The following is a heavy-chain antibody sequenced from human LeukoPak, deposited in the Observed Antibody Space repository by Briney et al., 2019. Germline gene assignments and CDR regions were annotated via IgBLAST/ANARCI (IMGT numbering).Heavy chain of an antibody. CDR3: AKAAGDTYGYRYYFDY. V-gene: IGHV1-46*01. CDR2: INPSDDSA. D-gene: IGHD5-18*01. J-gene: IGHJ4*02. CDR1: GYTLTSYY. Sequence: ASVKVSCKASGYTLTSYYIHWVRQAPGQGLEWMGLINPSDDSANYAQEFQGRVAMTRDTSTNTVYVDLSSLRSEDTAVYYCAKAAGDTYGYRYYFDYWGQGTLVTVSS.